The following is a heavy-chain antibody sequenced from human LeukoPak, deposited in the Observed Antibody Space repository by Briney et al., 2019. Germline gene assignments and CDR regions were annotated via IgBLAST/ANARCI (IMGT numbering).Heavy chain of an antibody. CDR2: MNPNSGNT. CDR3: ARGGAVADFNWFDP. D-gene: IGHD6-19*01. CDR1: GYTFTSYD. Sequence: GASVNVSCKASGYTFTSYDINWVRQATGQGLEWMGWMNPNSGNTGYAQKFQGRVTMIRNTSISTAYMELSSLRSEDTAVYYCARGGAVADFNWFDPWGQGTLVTVSS. J-gene: IGHJ5*02. V-gene: IGHV1-8*01.